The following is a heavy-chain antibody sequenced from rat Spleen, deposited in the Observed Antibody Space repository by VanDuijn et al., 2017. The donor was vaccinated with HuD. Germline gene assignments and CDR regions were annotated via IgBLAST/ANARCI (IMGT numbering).Heavy chain of an antibody. J-gene: IGHJ2*01. V-gene: IGHV5-17*01. D-gene: IGHD1-9*01. CDR2: IIYDGSST. CDR3: ARRHYGYTDYFDY. CDR1: GFTFSDYG. Sequence: EVQLVESGGGLVKPGRSLKLSCAASGFTFSDYGLAWVRQAPKKGLEWVATIIYDGSSTYYRDSVKGRFTISRDNAKSTLSLQMDSLRSEDTATYYCARRHYGYTDYFDYWGQGVMVTVSS.